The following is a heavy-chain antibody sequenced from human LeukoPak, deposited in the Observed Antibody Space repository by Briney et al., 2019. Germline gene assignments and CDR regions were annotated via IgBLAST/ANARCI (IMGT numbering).Heavy chain of an antibody. J-gene: IGHJ4*02. V-gene: IGHV1-18*01. Sequence: ASVKVSCKASGYTFVSYGITWVRQAPGQGLEWMGWISAYDGNPKYAQKFQGRVTLTTDTSTSTASMELRSLRSDDTAVYYCAKGAYGSGGYPPVTPDHWGQGTLVTVSS. CDR1: GYTFVSYG. CDR3: AKGAYGSGGYPPVTPDH. D-gene: IGHD3-10*01. CDR2: ISAYDGNP.